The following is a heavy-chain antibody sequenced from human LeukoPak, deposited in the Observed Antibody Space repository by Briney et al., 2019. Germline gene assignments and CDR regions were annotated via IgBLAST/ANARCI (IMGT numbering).Heavy chain of an antibody. Sequence: SETLSLTCTVSGGSISSYYWSWIRQPPGKGLEWIGYIYHSGSTYYNPSLKSRVTISVDRSKNQFSLKLSSVTAADTAVYYCARGGSYYYDSSGYSYYFDYWGQGTLVTVSS. V-gene: IGHV4-59*12. CDR3: ARGGSYYYDSSGYSYYFDY. D-gene: IGHD3-22*01. J-gene: IGHJ4*02. CDR2: IYHSGST. CDR1: GGSISSYY.